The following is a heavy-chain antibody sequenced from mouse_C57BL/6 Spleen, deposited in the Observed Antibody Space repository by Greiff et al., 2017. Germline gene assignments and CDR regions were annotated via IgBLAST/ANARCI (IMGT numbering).Heavy chain of an antibody. CDR2: IYPGDGDT. CDR1: GYAFSSSW. V-gene: IGHV1-82*01. J-gene: IGHJ2*01. Sequence: QVQLQQSGPELVKPGDSVKISCKVSGYAFSSSWLNWVKQRPGKGLVWSGRIYPGDGDTNYNGKFKGKATLTADNTTSTAYMQLSSLTSEDSEVYFCNVHLGYWGQGTTLTVSS. CDR3: NVHLGY.